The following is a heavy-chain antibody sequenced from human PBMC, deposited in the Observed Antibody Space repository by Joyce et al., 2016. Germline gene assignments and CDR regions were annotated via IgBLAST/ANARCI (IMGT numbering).Heavy chain of an antibody. J-gene: IGHJ4*02. CDR3: ARVPITEDYYFDS. D-gene: IGHD5-24*01. CDR1: GFPLTTYS. V-gene: IGHV3-21*01. Sequence: EVQLVESGGGLVKPGGSLRLSCAASGFPLTTYSLTWFRHAPGKGLEWVEVISCRSRYIYYSDSVKGRFAISRDNAKNSLLLQMDSLRAEDSAVYFCARVPITEDYYFDSWGQGTLVTVSS. CDR2: ISCRSRYI.